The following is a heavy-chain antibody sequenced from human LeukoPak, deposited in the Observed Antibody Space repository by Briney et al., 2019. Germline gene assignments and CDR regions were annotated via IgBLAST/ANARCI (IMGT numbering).Heavy chain of an antibody. D-gene: IGHD1-26*01. CDR2: ISAHNGDT. CDR1: GYTFTTYG. V-gene: IGHV1-18*01. Sequence: AAVKVSCKASGYTFTTYGISWVRRAPGQGRQWMGWISAHNGDTNYAQRLQGRVTMTTDTSTSTAYMELRSLRSDDTAVYYCARVKARSGSYSLDYWGQGTLVTVSS. J-gene: IGHJ4*02. CDR3: ARVKARSGSYSLDY.